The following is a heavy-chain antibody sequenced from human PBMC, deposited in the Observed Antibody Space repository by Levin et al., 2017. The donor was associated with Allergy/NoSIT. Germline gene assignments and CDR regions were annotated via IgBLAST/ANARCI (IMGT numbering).Heavy chain of an antibody. V-gene: IGHV4-38-2*01. D-gene: IGHD5-12*01. J-gene: IGHJ4*02. CDR3: ARGLRFGGIDY. CDR2: VFQSGST. CDR1: GYSISSGYY. Sequence: SQTLSLTCAVSGYSISSGYYWGWSRQPPGKGLEWIGSVFQSGSTHYNPSLKSRVTVSVDTSENQFSLRLRSVTAADTAVYYCARGLRFGGIDYWGQGTLVTVSS.